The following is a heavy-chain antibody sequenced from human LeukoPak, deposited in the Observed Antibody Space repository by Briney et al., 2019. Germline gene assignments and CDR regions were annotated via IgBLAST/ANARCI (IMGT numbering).Heavy chain of an antibody. D-gene: IGHD3-22*01. CDR3: AREHYYDSSGYLIFDY. V-gene: IGHV1-46*01. CDR2: INPSGGST. CDR1: GYTFTSYY. J-gene: IGHJ4*02. Sequence: ASVKVSCKASGYTFTSYYMHWVRQAPGQGLEWMGIINPSGGSTSYAQKLQGRVTMTRDTSTSTVYMELSSLRSEDTAVYYCAREHYYDSSGYLIFDYWGQGTLVTVSS.